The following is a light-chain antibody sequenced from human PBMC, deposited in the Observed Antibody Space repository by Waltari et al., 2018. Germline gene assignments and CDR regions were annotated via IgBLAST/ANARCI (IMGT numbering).Light chain of an antibody. CDR1: QSLVYSTEDTY. Sequence: DIVMTQTPLSSPVTLGQPASISCRSSQSLVYSTEDTYLSWLQQRPGQPPRLLIYKISNWCSGVQDRFSGSGAGTEFTLKISRVEAEDVGVYYCMQSTQFPITFGQGTRLDIK. V-gene: IGKV2-24*01. CDR2: KIS. CDR3: MQSTQFPIT. J-gene: IGKJ5*01.